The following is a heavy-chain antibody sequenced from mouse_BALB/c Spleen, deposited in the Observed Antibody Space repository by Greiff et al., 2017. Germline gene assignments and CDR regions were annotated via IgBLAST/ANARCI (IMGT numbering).Heavy chain of an antibody. J-gene: IGHJ1*01. V-gene: IGHV1-80*01. CDR2: IYPGDGDT. CDR1: GYAFSSYW. CDR3: ARRTGNYGYFDV. D-gene: IGHD2-1*01. Sequence: VQLQQSGAELVRPGSSVKISCKASGYAFSSYWMNWVKQRPGQGLEWIGQIYPGDGDTNYNGKFKGKATLTADKSSSTAYMQLSSLTSEDSAVYFCARRTGNYGYFDVWGAGTTVTVSS.